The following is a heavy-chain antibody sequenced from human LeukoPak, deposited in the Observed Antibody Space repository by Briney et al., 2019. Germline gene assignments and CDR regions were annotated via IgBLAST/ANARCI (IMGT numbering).Heavy chain of an antibody. Sequence: SETLSLTCTVSGGSISSGSYYWSWIRQPAGKGLEWIGRIYTSGSTNYNPSLKSRVTISVDMSKNQFSLNLKSVTAADTAVYYCARTLDKDSSSAPYYYYMDVWGKGTTVTVSS. CDR2: IYTSGST. CDR1: GGSISSGSYY. V-gene: IGHV4-61*02. J-gene: IGHJ6*03. D-gene: IGHD6-13*01. CDR3: ARTLDKDSSSAPYYYYMDV.